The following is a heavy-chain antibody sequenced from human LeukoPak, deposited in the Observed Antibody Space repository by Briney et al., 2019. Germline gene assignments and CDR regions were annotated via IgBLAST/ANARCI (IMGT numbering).Heavy chain of an antibody. CDR3: AIQPQYASGHKGFDP. J-gene: IGHJ5*02. CDR1: GFTFSSYS. V-gene: IGHV3-21*04. CDR2: ISSSSSYI. D-gene: IGHD3-10*01. Sequence: GGSLRLYCAATGFTFSSYSMNWVRQAPGKGLEWVSSISSSSSYIYYADSVKGRFTISRDNAKNSLYLQMNSLRSEDTAVYYCAIQPQYASGHKGFDPWGQGTLVTVSS.